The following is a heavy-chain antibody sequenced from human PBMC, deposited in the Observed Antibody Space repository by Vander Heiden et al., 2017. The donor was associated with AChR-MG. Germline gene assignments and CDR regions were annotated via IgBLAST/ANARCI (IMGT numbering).Heavy chain of an antibody. CDR3: TRVPVLRYFDWLFDY. J-gene: IGHJ4*02. V-gene: IGHV3-49*03. CDR2: IRSKAYGGTT. Sequence: EVQLVESGGGLVQPGRSLRLSCTASGFTFGDYAMSWFRQAPGKGFEWVGFIRSKAYGGTTEYAASVKGRFTISRDDSKSIAYLQMNSLKTEDTAVYYCTRVPVLRYFDWLFDYWGQGTLVTVSS. CDR1: GFTFGDYA. D-gene: IGHD3-9*01.